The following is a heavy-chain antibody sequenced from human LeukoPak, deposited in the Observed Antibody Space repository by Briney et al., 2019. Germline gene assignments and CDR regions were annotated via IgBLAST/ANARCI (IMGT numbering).Heavy chain of an antibody. Sequence: GGSLRLSCAASGFTFSNAWMNWVRQAPGKGLEWVGHIKSKTDGGTTDYAAPVKGRFTISRDDSKNTLYLQMNSLKTEDTAVYYCSTTYYYDSSEGYWGQGTLVTVSS. D-gene: IGHD3-22*01. CDR2: IKSKTDGGTT. J-gene: IGHJ4*02. CDR3: STTYYYDSSEGY. V-gene: IGHV3-15*07. CDR1: GFTFSNAW.